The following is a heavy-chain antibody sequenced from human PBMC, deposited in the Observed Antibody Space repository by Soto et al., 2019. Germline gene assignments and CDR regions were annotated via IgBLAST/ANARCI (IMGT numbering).Heavy chain of an antibody. J-gene: IGHJ4*02. V-gene: IGHV3-21*01. CDR2: ISISISYI. CDR1: GFNFPAYA. CDR3: AELERGFY. Sequence: GGSLRLSCAASGFNFPAYAMNWVRQAPGKGLKWVSSISISISYIYYADSVKGRFTISRDNAKNSLYLQINILRAGDTAVYYCAELERGFYWGQGTLVTAPQ. D-gene: IGHD1-1*01.